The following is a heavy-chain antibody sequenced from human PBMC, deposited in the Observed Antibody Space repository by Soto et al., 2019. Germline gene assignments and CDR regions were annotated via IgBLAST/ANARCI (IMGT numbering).Heavy chain of an antibody. CDR3: ARDMGIVGATYYYYGMDV. V-gene: IGHV1-2*04. CDR1: GYTLTCYD. CDR2: INPNSGGT. Sequence: ASVKVSSTASGYTLTCYDVHWLRQAPGQGLEWMGWINPNSGGTNYAQKFQGWVTMTRDTSISTAYMELSRLRSDDTAVYYCARDMGIVGATYYYYGMDVWGQETTITVSS. D-gene: IGHD1-26*01. J-gene: IGHJ6*02.